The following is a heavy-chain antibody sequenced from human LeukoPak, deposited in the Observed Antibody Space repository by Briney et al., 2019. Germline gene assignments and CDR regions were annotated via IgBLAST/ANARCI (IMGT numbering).Heavy chain of an antibody. CDR1: GFTFSSNG. CDR3: ARLIHRTYSSNWYVDY. J-gene: IGHJ4*02. Sequence: GGSLRLSCAASGFTFSSNGMYWVRQAPGKGLEWVSLIWYDGSKEYYVDSVKGRFTISRDNSKNTLYLQMDSLRAEDTAVYYCARLIHRTYSSNWYVDYWGQGTLVTVSS. CDR2: IWYDGSKE. D-gene: IGHD6-13*01. V-gene: IGHV3-33*07.